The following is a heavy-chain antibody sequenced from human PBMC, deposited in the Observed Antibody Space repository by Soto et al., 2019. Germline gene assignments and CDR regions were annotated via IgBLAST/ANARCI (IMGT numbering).Heavy chain of an antibody. CDR1: GFTFSGSA. CDR2: IRSKANSYAT. Sequence: PGGSLRLSCAASGFTFSGSAMHWVRQASGKGLEWVGRIRSKANSYATAYAASVKGRFTISRDDSKNTAYLQMNSLKTEDTAVYYCAKNRDYDYDAFDVWGQGTVVTVSS. J-gene: IGHJ3*01. V-gene: IGHV3-73*01. CDR3: AKNRDYDYDAFDV. D-gene: IGHD3-16*01.